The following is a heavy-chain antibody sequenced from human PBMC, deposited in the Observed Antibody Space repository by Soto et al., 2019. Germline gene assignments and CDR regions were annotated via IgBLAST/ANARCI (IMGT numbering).Heavy chain of an antibody. CDR2: ISGSGGST. J-gene: IGHJ3*02. V-gene: IGHV3-23*01. D-gene: IGHD2-15*01. Sequence: GGSLRLSCAASGFTFSSYAMSWVRQAPGKGLEWVSAISGSGGSTYYADSVKGRFTISRDNSKNTLYLQMNSLRAEDTAVYYCAKVLPPENQSLLTSHDAFDIWGQGTMVTVSS. CDR1: GFTFSSYA. CDR3: AKVLPPENQSLLTSHDAFDI.